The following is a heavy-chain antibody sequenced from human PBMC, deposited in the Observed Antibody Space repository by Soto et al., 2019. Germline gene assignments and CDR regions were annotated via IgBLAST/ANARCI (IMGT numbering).Heavy chain of an antibody. CDR1: GFTFDDYT. CDR3: AKDKGGEYTSGYGAFDI. CDR2: ISWDGGST. V-gene: IGHV3-43*01. J-gene: IGHJ3*02. Sequence: GGSLRLSCAASGFTFDDYTMHWVRQAPGKGLEWVSLISWDGGSTYYADSVKGRFTISRDNSKNSLYLQMNSLRTEDTVLYYCAKDKGGEYTSGYGAFDIWGQGTMVTDSS. D-gene: IGHD5-18*01.